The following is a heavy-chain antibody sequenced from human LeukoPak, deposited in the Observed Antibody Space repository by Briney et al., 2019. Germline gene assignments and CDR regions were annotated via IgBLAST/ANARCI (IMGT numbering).Heavy chain of an antibody. J-gene: IGHJ4*02. CDR3: ARHPSYTSGWPLDY. CDR2: IFPADSDT. Sequence: GESLKISCRASGYSFTTYWIGWVRQMPGKGLEWMGVIFPADSDTRYSPSFQGQVTISADKSINTAYLQWSSLKASDTAMYYCARHPSYTSGWPLDYWGQGTLVIVSS. D-gene: IGHD6-19*01. CDR1: GYSFTTYW. V-gene: IGHV5-51*01.